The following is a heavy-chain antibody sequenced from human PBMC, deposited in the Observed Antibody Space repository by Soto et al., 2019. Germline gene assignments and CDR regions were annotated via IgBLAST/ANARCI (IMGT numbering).Heavy chain of an antibody. CDR1: GFTFTKAW. CDR3: ASGVGRTDLDY. D-gene: IGHD1-26*01. CDR2: IKSKTNGGTT. V-gene: IGHV3-15*01. J-gene: IGHJ4*02. Sequence: EVQLVESGGGLVEPGGSLRLSCAASGFTFTKAWMTWVRQAPGKGLEWVGRIKSKTNGGTTDYAAPVKGRFTISRDDSNNTVYLQMNSLKIEDTALYFCASGVGRTDLDYWGQGTLVTVSS.